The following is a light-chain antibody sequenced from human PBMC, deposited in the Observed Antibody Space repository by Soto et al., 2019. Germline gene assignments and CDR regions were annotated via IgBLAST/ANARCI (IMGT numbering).Light chain of an antibody. J-gene: IGKJ1*01. CDR3: QQYNNWPQT. V-gene: IGKV3-15*01. Sequence: EIVMTQSPATLSVSPGDRATLSCTASQSVNSDLAWYQQKPGQSPRLLIYGASTRATGVPARFSGSGSGTEFTLTISSLQSEDFAVYYCQQYNNWPQTFGQGTKVEIK. CDR1: QSVNSD. CDR2: GAS.